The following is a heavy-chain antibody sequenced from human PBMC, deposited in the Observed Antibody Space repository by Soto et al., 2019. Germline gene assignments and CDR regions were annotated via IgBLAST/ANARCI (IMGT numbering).Heavy chain of an antibody. CDR3: ARRGFMGATTIDY. V-gene: IGHV4-39*01. CDR1: GGSISSSSYY. J-gene: IGHJ4*02. D-gene: IGHD1-26*01. CDR2: IYYSGST. Sequence: ETLSLTCTVSGGSISSSSYYWGWIRQPPGKGLEWIGSIYYSGSTYYNPSLKSRVTISVDTSKNQFSLKLSSVTAADTAVYYCARRGFMGATTIDYWGQGTLVTVSS.